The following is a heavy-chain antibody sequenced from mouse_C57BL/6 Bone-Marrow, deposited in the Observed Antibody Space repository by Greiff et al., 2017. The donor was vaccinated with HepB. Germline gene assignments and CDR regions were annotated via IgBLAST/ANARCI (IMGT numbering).Heavy chain of an antibody. D-gene: IGHD4-1*01. CDR3: ARTGIYWYFDV. Sequence: VQGVESGAELVRPGTSVKMSCKASGYTFTNYWIGWAKQRPGHGLEWIGDIYPGGGYTNYNEKFKGKATLTADKSSSTAYMQFSSLTSEDSAIYYCARTGIYWYFDVWGTGTTVTVSS. CDR2: IYPGGGYT. J-gene: IGHJ1*03. CDR1: GYTFTNYW. V-gene: IGHV1-63*01.